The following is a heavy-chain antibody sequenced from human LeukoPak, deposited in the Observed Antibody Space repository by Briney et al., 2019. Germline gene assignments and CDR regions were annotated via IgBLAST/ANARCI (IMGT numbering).Heavy chain of an antibody. Sequence: SETLSLTCAVYGGSFSGYYWSWIRQPPGKGLEWIGEINHSGSTNYNPSLKSRVTISVDTSKNQFSLKLSSVTAADTAVYYCARGRATARLDYWGQGTLVTVSS. D-gene: IGHD5-12*01. J-gene: IGHJ4*02. CDR1: GGSFSGYY. CDR3: ARGRATARLDY. V-gene: IGHV4-34*01. CDR2: INHSGST.